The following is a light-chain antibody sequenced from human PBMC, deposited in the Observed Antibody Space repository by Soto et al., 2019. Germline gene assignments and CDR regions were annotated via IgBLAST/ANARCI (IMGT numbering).Light chain of an antibody. J-gene: IGKJ1*01. CDR2: KAS. Sequence: DIQMTQSPSTLSGSVGDRVTITCRASQTISSWLAWYQQKPGKDPKLLIYKASTLKSGVPSRFSGSGSGTEFTLTISSLQPDDFAPYYCQHYNSYSEAFGQGTKVELK. CDR1: QTISSW. V-gene: IGKV1-5*03. CDR3: QHYNSYSEA.